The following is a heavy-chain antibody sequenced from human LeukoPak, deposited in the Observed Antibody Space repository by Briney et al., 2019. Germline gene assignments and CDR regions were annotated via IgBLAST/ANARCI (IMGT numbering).Heavy chain of an antibody. CDR1: GFTFSSYA. CDR3: ARDWRPLDSSGYRGGNAFDI. D-gene: IGHD3-22*01. J-gene: IGHJ3*02. Sequence: GRSLRLSCAASGFTFSSYAMHWVRQAPGKGLEWVAVISNDGSNKYYADSVKGRFTIPRDTTKNTLYLQMNSLRAEDTAVYYCARDWRPLDSSGYRGGNAFDIWGQGTMVTVSS. CDR2: ISNDGSNK. V-gene: IGHV3-30-3*01.